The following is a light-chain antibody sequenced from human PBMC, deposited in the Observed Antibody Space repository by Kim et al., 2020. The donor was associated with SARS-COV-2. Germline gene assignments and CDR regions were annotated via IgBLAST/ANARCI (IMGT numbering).Light chain of an antibody. V-gene: IGKV3-20*01. CDR1: QSVTGNY. CDR3: QQYASSPT. CDR2: GAA. Sequence: SWSPGERATLQGGAIQSVTGNYLAWYQQEPGQAPGLLIFGAATRATGIPDRFSGSGSGTDFTLTSSRLGTEEFAVYDCQQYASSPTFGRGTKVEI. J-gene: IGKJ4*02.